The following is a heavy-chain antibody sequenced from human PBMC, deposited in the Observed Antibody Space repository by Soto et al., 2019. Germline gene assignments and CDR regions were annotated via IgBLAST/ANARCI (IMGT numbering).Heavy chain of an antibody. Sequence: GGSLRLSCSASGFTFNVFGMQWVRQAPGKGLEWVATVWSNGNTKYYADSVKGRFTISRDNSKNTQYLQMSSLRVEDTAVYYCVRGELRPRFDYWGQGTLVTVSS. V-gene: IGHV3-33*01. J-gene: IGHJ4*02. CDR2: VWSNGNTK. D-gene: IGHD1-7*01. CDR3: VRGELRPRFDY. CDR1: GFTFNVFG.